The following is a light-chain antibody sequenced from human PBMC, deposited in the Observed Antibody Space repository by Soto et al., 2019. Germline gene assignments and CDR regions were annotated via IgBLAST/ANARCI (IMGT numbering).Light chain of an antibody. J-gene: IGLJ1*01. CDR1: SSNIGSNT. CDR3: AAWDYTLNAYV. V-gene: IGLV1-44*01. Sequence: QSVLTQPPSTSGTPGQRVTFSCSGGSSNIGSNTVNWHQHLPGTAPKLLIYSNNQRPSGVPDRFSGSKSGTSASLAVSGLQSEDEADYYCAAWDYTLNAYVFGTGTKVTAL. CDR2: SNN.